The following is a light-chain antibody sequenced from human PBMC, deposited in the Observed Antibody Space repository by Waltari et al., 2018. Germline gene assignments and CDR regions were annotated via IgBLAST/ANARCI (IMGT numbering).Light chain of an antibody. CDR2: GAS. CDR3: QQAQSFPLT. J-gene: IGKJ4*01. V-gene: IGKV1-12*01. CDR1: QGINSW. Sequence: DIQMTQSPSSVSASVGDRVTITCRASQGINSWLAWYQQKPGKAPNPLIYGASSLQSGVPSRFSGSRFRTDFTLTISSFQPEDFASCYCQQAQSFPLTFGRGTKVEIK.